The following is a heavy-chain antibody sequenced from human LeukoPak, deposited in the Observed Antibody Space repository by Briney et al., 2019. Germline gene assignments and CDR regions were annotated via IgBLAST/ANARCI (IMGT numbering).Heavy chain of an antibody. J-gene: IGHJ2*01. D-gene: IGHD2-15*01. V-gene: IGHV4-59*01. Sequence: SETLSLTCTVSGDSISHSYWTWMRQPPGKGLEWIGYASFTGPTYYNPSVESRVTISIDTSKNRLFLKMDSVTAADTGVYYCTRRPYSIPGYFDLWGRGILVTVSS. CDR3: TRRPYSIPGYFDL. CDR1: GDSISHSY. CDR2: ASFTGPT.